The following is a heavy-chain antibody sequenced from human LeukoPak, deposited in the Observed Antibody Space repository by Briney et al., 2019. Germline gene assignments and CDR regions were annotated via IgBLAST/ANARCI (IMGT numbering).Heavy chain of an antibody. CDR3: ARAVGWLQSLDY. CDR2: ISSSSRTI. CDR1: GFTFSSYS. V-gene: IGHV3-48*02. Sequence: GGSLRLSCAASGFTFSSYSRNWVRQAPGKGLEWVSYISSSSRTIYYADSVKARYTISRDNAKNSLYLQMNSLRDEDTAVYYCARAVGWLQSLDYWGQGTLVTVSS. J-gene: IGHJ4*02. D-gene: IGHD5-24*01.